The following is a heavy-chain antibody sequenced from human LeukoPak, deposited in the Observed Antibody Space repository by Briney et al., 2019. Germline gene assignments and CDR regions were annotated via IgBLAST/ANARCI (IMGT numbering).Heavy chain of an antibody. J-gene: IGHJ4*02. CDR1: GTTFSRSA. Sequence: SVKVSCKASGTTFSRSAISWVRQAPGQGLEWMGGVIPNLGTTNYAQKFRDRVSITTDESTSTAYMEVASRRCDYTAVYWCVRYDGSATMGFASWGQGTLASVSS. V-gene: IGHV1-69*05. D-gene: IGHD1-26*01. CDR3: VRYDGSATMGFAS. CDR2: VIPNLGTT.